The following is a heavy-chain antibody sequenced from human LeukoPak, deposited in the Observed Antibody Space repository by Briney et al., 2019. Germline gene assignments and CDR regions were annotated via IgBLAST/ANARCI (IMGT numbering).Heavy chain of an antibody. CDR2: IYLGDADT. D-gene: IGHD3-10*01. V-gene: IGHV5-51*01. Sequence: KISCKGSGYRFASYCICWGRQLHGKGLGWMGIIYLGDADTRYSPAFQGRVTFSSDNSTENAYLQLSLRVSDTATYVCARSSLGRYQGYYIDYWGQGTLVTVSS. CDR3: ARSSLGRYQGYYIDY. J-gene: IGHJ4*02. CDR1: GYRFASYC.